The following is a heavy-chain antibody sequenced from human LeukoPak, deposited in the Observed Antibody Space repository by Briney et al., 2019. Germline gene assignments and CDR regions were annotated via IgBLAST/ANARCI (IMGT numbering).Heavy chain of an antibody. CDR1: GFTFSSYS. Sequence: PGGSLRLSCAASGFTFSSYSVNWVRQAPEKGLEWVSSISSSSSYIYYADSVRGRFTISRDNAKNSLFLQMNSLRGEDTAIYYCARCTTGKTFGSLREIKKSREIDYWGQGTLVTVSS. J-gene: IGHJ4*02. V-gene: IGHV3-21*01. CDR3: ARCTTGKTFGSLREIKKSREIDY. D-gene: IGHD1-1*01. CDR2: ISSSSSYI.